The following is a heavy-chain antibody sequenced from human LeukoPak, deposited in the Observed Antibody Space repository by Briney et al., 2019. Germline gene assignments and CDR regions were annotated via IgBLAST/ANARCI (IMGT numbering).Heavy chain of an antibody. V-gene: IGHV4-4*02. J-gene: IGHJ3*02. Sequence: SETLSLTCAVSGGSISSSNWWSWVRQPPGKGLEWIGEINHSGSTNYNPSLKSRVTISVDTSKNQFSLKLSSVTAADTAVYYCAKSNGYGLVDIWGQGTMVTVSS. CDR1: GGSISSSNW. CDR2: INHSGST. CDR3: AKSNGYGLVDI. D-gene: IGHD3-10*01.